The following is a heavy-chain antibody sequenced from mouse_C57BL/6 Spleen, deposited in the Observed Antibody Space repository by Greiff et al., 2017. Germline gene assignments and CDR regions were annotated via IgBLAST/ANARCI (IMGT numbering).Heavy chain of an antibody. CDR2: SRNKANDYTT. CDR1: GFTFSDFY. J-gene: IGHJ4*01. V-gene: IGHV7-1*01. CDR3: ARDDGFYYAMDD. Sequence: EVKVVESGGGLVQSGRSLRLSCATSGFTFSDFYMEWVRQAPGKGLEWIAASRNKANDYTTEYSASVKGRFIVSRDTSQSILYLQMNALRAEDTAIYYCARDDGFYYAMDDWGQGTSVTVSS.